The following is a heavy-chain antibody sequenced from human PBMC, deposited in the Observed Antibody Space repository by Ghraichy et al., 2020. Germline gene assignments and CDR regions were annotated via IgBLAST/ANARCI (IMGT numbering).Heavy chain of an antibody. V-gene: IGHV3-48*02. CDR1: GFTFRGYS. CDR2: ITSSSRTK. D-gene: IGHD4-23*01. Sequence: GGSLRLSCVASGFTFRGYSLNWVRQSPWKGLEWVSYITSSSRTKSYADSVKGRFTISRDNAQNSLYLQMNSLRDEDAAVYYCARGSKVVRFFYYDGMDVWGQGNTVTVSS. CDR3: ARGSKVVRFFYYDGMDV. J-gene: IGHJ6*02.